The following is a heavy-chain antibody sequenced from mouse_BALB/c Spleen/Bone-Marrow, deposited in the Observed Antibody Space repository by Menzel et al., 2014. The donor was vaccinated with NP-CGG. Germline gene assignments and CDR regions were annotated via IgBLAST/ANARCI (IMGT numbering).Heavy chain of an antibody. CDR3: NEGYGNYGY. CDR2: IDPENGDT. J-gene: IGHJ2*01. Sequence: VQLQQSGAELVRSGASVKLSCTASGFNIKVYYMHWVKQRPEQGLEWIGWIDPENGDTEYAPKFQGKATMTADTSSNTAYLQLSSLTSGDTAVYYCNEGYGNYGYWGQGTTLTVSS. D-gene: IGHD2-10*02. V-gene: IGHV14-4*02. CDR1: GFNIKVYY.